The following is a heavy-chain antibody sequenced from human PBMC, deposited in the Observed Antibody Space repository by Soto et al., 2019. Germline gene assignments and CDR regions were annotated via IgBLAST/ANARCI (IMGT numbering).Heavy chain of an antibody. V-gene: IGHV4-31*03. CDR3: AISGYFDWLSSNWFDP. Sequence: QVQLQESGPGLVKPSQTLSLTSTVSGGSISSGGYYWSWIRQHPGKGLEWIGYIYYSGSTYYNPSLKSRVTISVDTSKNQFSLKLSSVTAADTAVYYCAISGYFDWLSSNWFDPWGQGTLVTVSS. CDR2: IYYSGST. D-gene: IGHD3-9*01. CDR1: GGSISSGGYY. J-gene: IGHJ5*02.